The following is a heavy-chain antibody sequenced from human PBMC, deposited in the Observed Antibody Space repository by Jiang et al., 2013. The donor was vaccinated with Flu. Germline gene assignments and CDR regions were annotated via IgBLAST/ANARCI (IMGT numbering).Heavy chain of an antibody. J-gene: IGHJ3*02. D-gene: IGHD3-10*01. CDR3: ARDQRWFGESPGAFDI. CDR2: ISSSGSTI. V-gene: IGHV3-11*01. Sequence: VSYISSSGSTIYYADSVKGRFTISRDNAKNSLYLQMNSLRAEDTAVYYCARDQRWFGESPGAFDIWGQGTMVTVSS.